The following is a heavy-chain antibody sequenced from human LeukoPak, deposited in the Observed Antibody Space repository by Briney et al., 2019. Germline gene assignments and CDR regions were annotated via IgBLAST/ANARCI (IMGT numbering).Heavy chain of an antibody. Sequence: GGSLRLSCAASGFTFSSYAMSWVRQAPGKGLEWVSAISGSGGSTYYADSVKGRFTVSRDNSKNTLYLQMNSLRAEDTAVYYCALVGYDSSGYLDYWGQGTQVTVSS. D-gene: IGHD3-22*01. CDR2: ISGSGGST. CDR3: ALVGYDSSGYLDY. CDR1: GFTFSSYA. J-gene: IGHJ4*02. V-gene: IGHV3-23*01.